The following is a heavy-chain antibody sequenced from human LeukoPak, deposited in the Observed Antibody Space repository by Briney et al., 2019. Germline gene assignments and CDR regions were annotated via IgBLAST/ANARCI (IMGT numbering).Heavy chain of an antibody. V-gene: IGHV1-69*04. CDR2: VIPILAIS. Sequence: SVKVSCKASGGTFSSYGITWVRQAPGQGLEWMGRVIPILAISNYAQMFQDRVTITADKSTSTAYMELSSLRSEDTAVYFCARTNYYDSSGSQGPGTFYYGLDVWGQGTTVTVSS. J-gene: IGHJ6*02. CDR1: GGTFSSYG. D-gene: IGHD3-22*01. CDR3: ARTNYYDSSGSQGPGTFYYGLDV.